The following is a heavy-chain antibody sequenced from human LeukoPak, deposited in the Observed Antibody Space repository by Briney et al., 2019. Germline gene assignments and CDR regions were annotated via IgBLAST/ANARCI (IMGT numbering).Heavy chain of an antibody. CDR2: ISSSSSYT. Sequence: GGSLRLSCAASGFTFSDYYMSWIRQAPGKGLEWVSYISSSSSYTNYADSVKGRFTISRDNAKNSLYPQMNSLRAEDTAVYYCARAGYCSSTSCPFYGMDVWGQGTTVTVSS. CDR1: GFTFSDYY. D-gene: IGHD2-2*01. J-gene: IGHJ6*02. CDR3: ARAGYCSSTSCPFYGMDV. V-gene: IGHV3-11*05.